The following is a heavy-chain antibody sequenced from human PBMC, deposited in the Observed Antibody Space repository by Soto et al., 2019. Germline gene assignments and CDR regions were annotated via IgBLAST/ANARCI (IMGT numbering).Heavy chain of an antibody. CDR1: GGTLRSYA. CDR2: IIPMFGKP. D-gene: IGHD2-8*01. CDR3: ARSMETNYFYCMDV. Sequence: QVQLVQSGAEVREPGSSVKVSCEASGGTLRSYAINWVRQAPGQGLEWMGGIIPMFGKPNYAEKFLGRVTISADESTRTAYMEVTRLKSEDTAVYYCARSMETNYFYCMDVWGLGTTVTVSS. V-gene: IGHV1-69*01. J-gene: IGHJ6*02.